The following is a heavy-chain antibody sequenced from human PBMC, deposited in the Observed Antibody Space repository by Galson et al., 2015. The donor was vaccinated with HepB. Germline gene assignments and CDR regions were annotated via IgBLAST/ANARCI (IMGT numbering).Heavy chain of an antibody. Sequence: PALVKPTQTLTLTCTFSGFSLSTVGMRVSWIRQSPAKALEWLARIDWDDDKFYSTSLKTSLTVSKDTSKKQVVLTMTNMDPVDTATYYCAITSIRYFHFWGQGTLVTVSS. CDR3: AITSIRYFHF. V-gene: IGHV2-70*04. CDR2: IDWDDDK. CDR1: GFSLSTVGMR. D-gene: IGHD3-9*01. J-gene: IGHJ4*02.